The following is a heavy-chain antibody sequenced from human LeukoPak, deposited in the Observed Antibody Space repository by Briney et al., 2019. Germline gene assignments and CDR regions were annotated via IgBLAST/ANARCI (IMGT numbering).Heavy chain of an antibody. CDR2: ISGGGGST. CDR3: AKMPYYYDSSGYYNFDY. D-gene: IGHD3-22*01. Sequence: GGSLRLSCAASGFTFSSYAMSWVRQAPGKGLEWVSAISGGGGSTYYADSVKGRFTISRDNSKNTLYLQMNSLRAEDTAVYYCAKMPYYYDSSGYYNFDYWGQGTLVTVSS. CDR1: GFTFSSYA. V-gene: IGHV3-23*01. J-gene: IGHJ4*02.